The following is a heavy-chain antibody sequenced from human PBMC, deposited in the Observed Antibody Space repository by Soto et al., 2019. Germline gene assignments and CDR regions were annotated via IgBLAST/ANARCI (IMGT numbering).Heavy chain of an antibody. CDR2: IYYSGST. D-gene: IGHD3-22*01. J-gene: IGHJ3*02. Sequence: SETLSLTCTVSGGSISSGGYYWSWIRQHPGKGLEWIGYIYYSGSTYYNPSLKSRVTISVDTSKNQFSLKLSSVTAADTAVDYCARGIVVDRGDAVDIWGQGTMVT. CDR1: GGSISSGGYY. V-gene: IGHV4-31*03. CDR3: ARGIVVDRGDAVDI.